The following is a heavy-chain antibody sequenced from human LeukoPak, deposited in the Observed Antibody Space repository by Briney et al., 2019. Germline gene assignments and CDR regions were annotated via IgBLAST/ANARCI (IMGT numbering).Heavy chain of an antibody. D-gene: IGHD5-12*01. CDR1: GGTFSSYA. J-gene: IGHJ5*02. CDR3: ARDIVATISGDGFDWFDP. V-gene: IGHV1-69*13. Sequence: SVKVSCKASGGTFSSYAISWVRQAPGQGLEWMGGIIPIFGTANYAQKFQGRVTITADESTSTAYMELSSLRSEDTAVYYCARDIVATISGDGFDWFDPWGQETLVTVSS. CDR2: IIPIFGTA.